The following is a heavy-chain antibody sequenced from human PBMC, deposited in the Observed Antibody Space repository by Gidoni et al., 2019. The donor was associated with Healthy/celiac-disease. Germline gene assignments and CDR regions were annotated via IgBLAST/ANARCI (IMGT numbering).Heavy chain of an antibody. CDR1: GFTFGDCA. CDR2: IRSKAYGGTT. J-gene: IGHJ3*02. CDR3: TRERITMIVVVSHDAFDI. V-gene: IGHV3-49*03. Sequence: EVQLVESVGGLVQPGRSLRVSCTSSGFTFGDCAMGWFRQAPGKGLEWGGFIRSKAYGGTTEYAASVKGRFTISRDDSKSIAYLQMDSLKTEDTAVYYCTRERITMIVVVSHDAFDIWGQGTMVTVSS. D-gene: IGHD3-22*01.